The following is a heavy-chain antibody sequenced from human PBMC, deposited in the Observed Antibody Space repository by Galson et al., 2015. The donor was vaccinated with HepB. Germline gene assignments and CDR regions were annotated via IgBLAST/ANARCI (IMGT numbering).Heavy chain of an antibody. D-gene: IGHD6-13*01. CDR3: AKDDAGIGMSN. Sequence: SLRLSCAASGFIFGSYWMSWVRQAPGKGLEWVANIKLDGSDKHYVDSVKGRFTISRDNAKNSLYLQMNNLRAEDTAIYYCAKDDAGIGMSNWGRGTLVTVFS. V-gene: IGHV3-7*03. CDR2: IKLDGSDK. CDR1: GFIFGSYW. J-gene: IGHJ4*02.